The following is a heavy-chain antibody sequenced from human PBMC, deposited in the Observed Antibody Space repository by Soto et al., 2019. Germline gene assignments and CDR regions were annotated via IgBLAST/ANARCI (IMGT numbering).Heavy chain of an antibody. CDR3: ARAYSGRLPRRADYYYAMDV. J-gene: IGHJ6*02. Sequence: SLRLSCAASGFTLSAYDVHWVRQAEGKGLEWVSALGAADDPYYLVSVKGRFTISRENAKNSLYLQMNNLRAGDTAVYYCARAYSGRLPRRADYYYAMDVWGQGTTVTVSS. CDR2: LGAADDP. V-gene: IGHV3-13*05. CDR1: GFTLSAYD. D-gene: IGHD2-15*01.